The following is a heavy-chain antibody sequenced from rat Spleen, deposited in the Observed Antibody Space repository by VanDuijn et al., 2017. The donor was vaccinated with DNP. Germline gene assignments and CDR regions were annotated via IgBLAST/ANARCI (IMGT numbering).Heavy chain of an antibody. Sequence: EVQLVESGGGLVQPGRSMKLSCAASGFTFSDYAMAWVRQSPKKGLEWVATIIYDGSSTFYRDSVKGRFTVSRDNAKNTLYLQMNRLRSEDTATYYCARGNNNYPYWSFDFWGPGTMVTVSS. CDR2: IIYDGSST. D-gene: IGHD1-10*01. CDR1: GFTFSDYA. J-gene: IGHJ1*01. V-gene: IGHV5-17*01. CDR3: ARGNNNYPYWSFDF.